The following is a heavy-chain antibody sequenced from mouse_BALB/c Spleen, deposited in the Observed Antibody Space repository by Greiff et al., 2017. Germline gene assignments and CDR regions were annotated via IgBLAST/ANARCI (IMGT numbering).Heavy chain of an antibody. D-gene: IGHD1-1*01. V-gene: IGHV3-2*02. CDR1: GYSITSDYA. CDR3: ARLLRGWYFDV. J-gene: IGHJ1*01. CDR2: ISYSGST. Sequence: VQLKESGPGLVKPSQSLSLTCTVTGYSITSDYAWNWIRQFPGNKLEWMGYISYSGSTSYNPSLKSRISITRDTSKNQFFLQLNSVTTEDTATYYCARLLRGWYFDVWGAGTTVTVSS.